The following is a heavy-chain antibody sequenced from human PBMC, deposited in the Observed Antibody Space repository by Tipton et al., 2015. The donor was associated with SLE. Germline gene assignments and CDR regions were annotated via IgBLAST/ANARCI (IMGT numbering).Heavy chain of an antibody. J-gene: IGHJ3*02. D-gene: IGHD6-6*01. V-gene: IGHV3-48*03. CDR1: GFAFSNYA. CDR3: ARAARGSSASGFDI. Sequence: SLRLSCAASGFAFSNYAMNWVRQAPGKGLEWISYITIGGSTIYYTDSAKGRFTISRDNAKNSLYLQMNSLTAEDTAIYYCARAARGSSASGFDIWGQGTMVPVSS. CDR2: ITIGGSTI.